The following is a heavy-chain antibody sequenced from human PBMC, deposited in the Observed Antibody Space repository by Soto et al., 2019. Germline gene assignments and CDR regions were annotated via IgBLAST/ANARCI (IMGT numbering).Heavy chain of an antibody. CDR1: GYTFTGYY. J-gene: IGHJ6*02. D-gene: IGHD6-13*01. V-gene: IGHV1-2*04. CDR2: INPNSGGT. CDR3: AREEGRYSSSWLRYYYYGMDV. Sequence: ASVKVSCKASGYTFTGYYMHWVRQAPGQGLEGMGWINPNSGGTNYAQKFQGWVTMTRDTSISTAYMELSRLRSDDTAVYYCAREEGRYSSSWLRYYYYGMDVWGQGTTVTVSS.